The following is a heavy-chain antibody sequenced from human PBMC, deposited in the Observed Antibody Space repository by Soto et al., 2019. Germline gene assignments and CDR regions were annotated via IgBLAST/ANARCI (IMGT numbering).Heavy chain of an antibody. J-gene: IGHJ3*02. CDR2: ISWDGGST. Sequence: GGSLRLSCAASGFTFDDYAMHWVRQAPGKGLEWVSLISWDGGSTYYADSVKGRFTISRDNSKNSLYLQMNSLRAEDTDLYYCAKDIGRAEAARLAFDIWGQGTMVTVSS. CDR3: AKDIGRAEAARLAFDI. CDR1: GFTFDDYA. D-gene: IGHD6-6*01. V-gene: IGHV3-43D*03.